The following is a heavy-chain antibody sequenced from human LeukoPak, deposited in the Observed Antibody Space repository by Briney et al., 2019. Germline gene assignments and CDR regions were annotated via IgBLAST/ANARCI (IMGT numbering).Heavy chain of an antibody. CDR1: GGSISSSNW. V-gene: IGHV4-4*02. D-gene: IGHD6-19*01. CDR3: ASIVGSGYYFDY. Sequence: SETLSLTCAVSGGSISSSNWWSWVRQPPGKGLEWIGEIYHSGSTNYNPSLKSRVTISVDKSKNQFSLKLSSVTAADTAVYYCASIVGSGYYFDYWGQGTLVTVSS. J-gene: IGHJ4*02. CDR2: IYHSGST.